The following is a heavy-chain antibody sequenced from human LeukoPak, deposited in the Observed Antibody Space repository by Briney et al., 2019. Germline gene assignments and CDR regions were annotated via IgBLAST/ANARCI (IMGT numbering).Heavy chain of an antibody. CDR3: GRWYCSSTTCYYDY. CDR2: ISGSGGST. Sequence: GGSLRLSCAASGFTFSSYAMSWVRQAPGKGLEWVSAISGSGGSTYYADSVKGRFTISRDSSKNTLYLQMNSLRAEDTALYYCGRWYCSSTTCYYDYWGQGTLVTVSS. CDR1: GFTFSSYA. V-gene: IGHV3-23*01. D-gene: IGHD2-2*01. J-gene: IGHJ4*02.